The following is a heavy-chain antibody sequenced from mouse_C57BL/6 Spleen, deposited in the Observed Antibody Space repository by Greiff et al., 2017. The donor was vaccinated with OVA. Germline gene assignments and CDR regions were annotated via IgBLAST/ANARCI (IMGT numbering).Heavy chain of an antibody. CDR2: IDPSDSYT. V-gene: IGHV1-69*01. D-gene: IGHD1-1*01. CDR1: GYTFTSYW. CDR3: ATTVVAVFDY. J-gene: IGHJ2*01. Sequence: QMQLKQPGAELVMPGASVKLSCKASGYTFTSYWMHWVKQRPGQGLEWIGEIDPSDSYTNYNQKFKGKSTLTVDKSSSTAYMQLSSLTSEDSAVYYCATTVVAVFDYWGQGTTLTVSS.